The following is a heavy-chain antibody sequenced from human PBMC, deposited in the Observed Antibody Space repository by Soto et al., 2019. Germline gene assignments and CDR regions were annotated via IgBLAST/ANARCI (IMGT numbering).Heavy chain of an antibody. J-gene: IGHJ3*02. CDR1: GFTFSSYW. V-gene: IGHV3-7*01. Sequence: EVQLVESGGGLVQPGGSLRLSCAASGFTFSSYWMSWVRQAPGKGLEWVANIKQDGSEKYYVDSVKGRFTISRDNAKNSLYLQMNSLRAEDTAVYYCARGGWWYLDRAFDIWGQGTMVTVSS. CDR3: ARGGWWYLDRAFDI. D-gene: IGHD2-15*01. CDR2: IKQDGSEK.